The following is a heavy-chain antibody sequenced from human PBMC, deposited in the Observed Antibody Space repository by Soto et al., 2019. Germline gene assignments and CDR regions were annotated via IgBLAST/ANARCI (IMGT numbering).Heavy chain of an antibody. J-gene: IGHJ6*02. CDR3: ASPELLWFGELSSLHYYYYGMDV. Sequence: SETLSLTCTVSGGSISSSSYYWGWIRQPPGKGLEWIGSIYYSGSTYYNPSLKSRVTISVDTSKNQFSLKLSSVTAADTAVYYCASPELLWFGELSSLHYYYYGMDVWGQGTTVTV. D-gene: IGHD3-10*01. V-gene: IGHV4-39*01. CDR1: GGSISSSSYY. CDR2: IYYSGST.